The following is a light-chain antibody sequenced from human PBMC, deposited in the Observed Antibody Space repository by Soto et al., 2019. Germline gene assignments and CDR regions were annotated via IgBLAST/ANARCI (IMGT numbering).Light chain of an antibody. CDR1: QDLTNY. J-gene: IGKJ5*01. CDR3: QQYVNLPYT. V-gene: IGKV1-33*01. Sequence: DIQMTQSPTSLAASVGDRVTITCQASQDLTNYLNWYQQKPGEAPKLLIYDTTTLEEGVPSRFSGGGSGTDFTFTIHGLQPEDAEIYFCQQYVNLPYTFGQGTRLEIK. CDR2: DTT.